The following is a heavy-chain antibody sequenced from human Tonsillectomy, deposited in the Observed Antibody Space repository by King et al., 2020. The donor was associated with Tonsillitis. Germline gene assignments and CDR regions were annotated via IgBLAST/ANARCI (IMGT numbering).Heavy chain of an antibody. CDR1: GFTFSSYG. CDR3: AKDRGEGYFDY. V-gene: IGHV3-30*02. CDR2: IRYDGSNK. J-gene: IGHJ4*02. Sequence: VQLVESGGGVVQPGGSLRLSCAASGFTFSSYGMHWARQAPGKGLEWVAFIRYDGSNKYYADSVKGRFTISRDNSKNTLYLQMNSLRAEDTAVYYCAKDRGEGYFDYWGQGTLVTVSS.